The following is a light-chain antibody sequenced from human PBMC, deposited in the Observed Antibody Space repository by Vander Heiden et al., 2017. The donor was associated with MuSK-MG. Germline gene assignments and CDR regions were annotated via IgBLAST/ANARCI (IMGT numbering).Light chain of an antibody. CDR2: GAS. CDR3: QQYKKWPPWT. CDR1: QSVSSD. V-gene: IGKV3-15*01. Sequence: EIVMTQSPATLSVSPGERATLSCRASQSVSSDLAWYQQKPGQAPRLLIYGASTRATDIPDRFSGSGSGTEFTLTISSLQSEDFAVYYCQQYKKWPPWTFGPGTKVEIK. J-gene: IGKJ1*01.